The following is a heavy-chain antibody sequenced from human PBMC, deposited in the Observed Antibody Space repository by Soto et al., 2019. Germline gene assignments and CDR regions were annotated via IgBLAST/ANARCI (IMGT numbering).Heavy chain of an antibody. CDR2: IYPGDSDT. CDR1: GYKVSTWHNFTSYW. V-gene: IGHV5-51*01. Sequence: PGESLKISCMGSGYKVSTWHNFTSYWIAWVRQMPGKCLEWMGIIYPGDSDTRYSPSFQGQVTISADKSISTAYLQWSSLKASDTAMYYCARTSAAGKYYYGMDVWGQGTTVTVSS. J-gene: IGHJ6*02. CDR3: ARTSAAGKYYYGMDV. D-gene: IGHD6-13*01.